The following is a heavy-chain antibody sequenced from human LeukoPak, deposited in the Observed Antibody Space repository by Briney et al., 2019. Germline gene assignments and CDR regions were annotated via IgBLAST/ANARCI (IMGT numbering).Heavy chain of an antibody. CDR1: GFTFSSYA. Sequence: GGSLRLSCAASGFTFSSYAMSWVRQAPGKGLEWVSPISGGGGSEYYADSVKGRFTISRDNSKNTLYLQMNSLRAEDTAVYYCAKDPRSGWYAEYFQHWGQGTLVTVSS. V-gene: IGHV3-23*01. J-gene: IGHJ1*01. D-gene: IGHD6-19*01. CDR2: ISGGGGSE. CDR3: AKDPRSGWYAEYFQH.